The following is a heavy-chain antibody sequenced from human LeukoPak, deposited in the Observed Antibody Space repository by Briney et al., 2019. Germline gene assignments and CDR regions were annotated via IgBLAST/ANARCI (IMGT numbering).Heavy chain of an antibody. D-gene: IGHD5-18*01. J-gene: IGHJ4*02. CDR1: GGSFSGFY. CDR3: ARGPSWIQLWRRKYYFDY. V-gene: IGHV4-34*01. Sequence: TPSETLSLTCAVYGGSFSGFYWNWIRQPPGTGLEWIGEINHSGSTNYNPSLKSRVTISVDTSKNQFSLKLSSVTAADTAVYYCARGPSWIQLWRRKYYFDYWGQGTLVTVSS. CDR2: INHSGST.